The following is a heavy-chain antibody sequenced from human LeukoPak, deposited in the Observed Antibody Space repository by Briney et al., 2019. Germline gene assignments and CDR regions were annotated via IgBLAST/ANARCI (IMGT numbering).Heavy chain of an antibody. V-gene: IGHV1-3*01. CDR3: ASANDILTPYYFDY. CDR2: INAGNGNT. Sequence: ASVKVSCKASGYTFTSYAMHWVRQAPGQRLEWMGWINAGNGNTKYSQKFQGRVTITRDTSASTAYMGLSSLRSEDTAVYYCASANDILTPYYFDYWGQGTLVTVPS. D-gene: IGHD3-9*01. CDR1: GYTFTSYA. J-gene: IGHJ4*02.